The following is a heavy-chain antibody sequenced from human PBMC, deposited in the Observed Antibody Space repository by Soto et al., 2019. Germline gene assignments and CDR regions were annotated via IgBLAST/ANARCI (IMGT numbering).Heavy chain of an antibody. CDR2: IYSGGST. J-gene: IGHJ3*02. CDR3: ARDSVRKRDDYGDYEVVDAFDI. V-gene: IGHV3-53*04. D-gene: IGHD4-17*01. CDR1: GFTVSSNY. Sequence: GGSLRLSCAASGFTVSSNYMSWVRQAPGKGLEWVSVIYSGGSTYYADSVKGRFTISRHNSKNTLYLQMNSLRAEATAVYYCARDSVRKRDDYGDYEVVDAFDIWGQGTMVTVSS.